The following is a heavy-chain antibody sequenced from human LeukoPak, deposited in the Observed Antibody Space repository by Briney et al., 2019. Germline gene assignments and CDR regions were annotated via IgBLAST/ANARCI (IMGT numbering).Heavy chain of an antibody. D-gene: IGHD3-10*01. Sequence: SETLCLTCTVSGGSISSYYWSWIRQPPGKGLEWIGYIYYSGSTNYNPSLKSRVTISVDTSKNQFSLKLSSVTAADTAVYYCARSLWFGEWWFDPWGQGTLVTVSS. J-gene: IGHJ5*02. CDR1: GGSISSYY. CDR3: ARSLWFGEWWFDP. V-gene: IGHV4-59*01. CDR2: IYYSGST.